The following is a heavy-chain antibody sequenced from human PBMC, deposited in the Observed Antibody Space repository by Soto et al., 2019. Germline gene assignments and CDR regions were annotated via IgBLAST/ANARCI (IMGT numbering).Heavy chain of an antibody. D-gene: IGHD3-16*01. Sequence: QVQLVESGGGVVQPGRSLRVSCAASGFTFSSQGIHWFRQAPGKWLEWVAVIWYDGSNKYYGESVKGRFIISRYNAKNTVDLQMNSLRAEDTDIYYCARLGPDKVLDYWGPGTLVTVSS. CDR1: GFTFSSQG. J-gene: IGHJ4*02. CDR2: IWYDGSNK. CDR3: ARLGPDKVLDY. V-gene: IGHV3-33*01.